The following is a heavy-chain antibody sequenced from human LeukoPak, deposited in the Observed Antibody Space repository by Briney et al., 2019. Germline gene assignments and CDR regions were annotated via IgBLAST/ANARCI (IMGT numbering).Heavy chain of an antibody. CDR1: GLIFSSYW. Sequence: GGSLRLSCAASGLIFSSYWMSWVRQAPGKGLEWVANIKKDGSEMYYVDSVRGRFTISRDNAKNSLYLQMNSLRAEDTAVYYCAKDSTILGGRHDYWGQGTLVTVSS. V-gene: IGHV3-7*03. D-gene: IGHD3-10*01. CDR2: IKKDGSEM. CDR3: AKDSTILGGRHDY. J-gene: IGHJ4*02.